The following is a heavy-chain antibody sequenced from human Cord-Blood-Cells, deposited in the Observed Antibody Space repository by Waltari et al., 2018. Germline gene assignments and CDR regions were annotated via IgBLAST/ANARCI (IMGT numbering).Heavy chain of an antibody. CDR1: GGTFSSSA. J-gene: IGHJ4*02. CDR2: IIPIFGTA. Sequence: QVQLVQSGAEVKKPGSSVKVSCKAPGGTFSSSAISWVRQAPGQGREWMGGIIPIFGTANYAQKFQGRVTITADESTSTAYMELSSLRSEDTAVYYCAREFPDSSSWYYWGQGTLVTVSS. D-gene: IGHD6-13*01. CDR3: AREFPDSSSWYY. V-gene: IGHV1-69*01.